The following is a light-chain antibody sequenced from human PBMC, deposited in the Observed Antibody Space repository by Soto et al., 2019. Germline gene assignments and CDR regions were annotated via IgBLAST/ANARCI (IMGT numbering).Light chain of an antibody. Sequence: QSALTQPASVSGSPGQSITISCTGTSSDVGGYNYVSWYQQHPGKAPKLMIYEVSNRPSGVSNRFSGSKSGNTASLTISGLQAEDEADYYCSSYTSSSTPVVVGTGTKVTVL. V-gene: IGLV2-14*01. CDR2: EVS. CDR3: SSYTSSSTPVV. CDR1: SSDVGGYNY. J-gene: IGLJ1*01.